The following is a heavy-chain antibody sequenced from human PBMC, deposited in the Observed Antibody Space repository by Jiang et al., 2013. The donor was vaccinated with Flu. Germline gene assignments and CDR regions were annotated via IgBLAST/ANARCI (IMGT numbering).Heavy chain of an antibody. CDR2: IVVGSGNT. V-gene: IGHV1-58*02. J-gene: IGHJ4*02. CDR1: GFTFTSSA. D-gene: IGHD3-3*01. Sequence: GAEVKKPGTSVKVSCKASGFTFTSSAMQWVRQARGQRLEWIGWIVVGSGNTNYAQKFQERVTITRDMSTSTAYMELSSLRSEDTAVYYCAAAPPYDFWSGYLGYWGQGTLVTVSS. CDR3: AAAPPYDFWSGYLGY.